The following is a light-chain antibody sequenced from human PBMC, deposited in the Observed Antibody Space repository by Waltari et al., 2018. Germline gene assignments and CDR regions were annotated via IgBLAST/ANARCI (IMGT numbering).Light chain of an antibody. V-gene: IGKV3-20*01. CDR2: GVS. CDR3: QQYGISPFT. Sequence: EIVLTQSPGTLSLSPGERATLSCRASQSVRTNFLAWYQQKPGQSPRLLIYGVSSRASGIPDRFSGTWSRTDFTLTISRLEPEDFAVYYCQQYGISPFTFGPGTKVYIK. J-gene: IGKJ3*01. CDR1: QSVRTNF.